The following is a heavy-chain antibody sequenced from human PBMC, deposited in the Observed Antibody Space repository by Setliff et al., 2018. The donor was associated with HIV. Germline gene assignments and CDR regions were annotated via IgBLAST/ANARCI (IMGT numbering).Heavy chain of an antibody. D-gene: IGHD2-2*03. J-gene: IGHJ4*02. Sequence: PSETLSFTCAVSGYSISSGYYGGWIRQTPGKGLEWIGSMYHGASTYYNPSLKSRVTISVDTSKNQFSLKLTSMTAADTAVYYCAIGYGYGQGCFDHWGQGIRVTVSS. CDR2: MYHGAST. CDR3: AIGYGYGQGCFDH. V-gene: IGHV4-38-2*01. CDR1: GYSISSGYY.